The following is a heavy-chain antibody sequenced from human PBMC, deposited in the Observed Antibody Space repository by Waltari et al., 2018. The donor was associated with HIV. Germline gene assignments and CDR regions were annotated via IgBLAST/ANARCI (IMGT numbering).Heavy chain of an antibody. Sequence: QVHLVESGGGVAQPGRSLRLSCAASRFTFSSYAMHWVRQAPGKGLEWVAVISYDRGCNFYADSVKGRFTISRDNSKNTLYLQMYSLRAEDTAVYYCARDYRVPVGAIYGGVSLDYWGQGTLVTVSS. CDR1: RFTFSSYA. D-gene: IGHD2-2*01. V-gene: IGHV3-30*04. CDR3: ARDYRVPVGAIYGGVSLDY. CDR2: ISYDRGCN. J-gene: IGHJ4*02.